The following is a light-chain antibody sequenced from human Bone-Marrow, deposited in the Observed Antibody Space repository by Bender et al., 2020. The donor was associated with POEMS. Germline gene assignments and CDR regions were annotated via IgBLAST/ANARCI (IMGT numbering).Light chain of an antibody. CDR1: SSNIGARYD. Sequence: QSVLTQPPSVSEAPGQRVTISCTGSSSNIGARYDVHWYQQLPGTAPKLLIYSNNQRPSGVPARFSGSKSGTSASLAISDIQSEDEGDYYCSSWDDSLSGWVFGGGTKLTVL. J-gene: IGLJ3*02. CDR2: SNN. V-gene: IGLV1-40*01. CDR3: SSWDDSLSGWV.